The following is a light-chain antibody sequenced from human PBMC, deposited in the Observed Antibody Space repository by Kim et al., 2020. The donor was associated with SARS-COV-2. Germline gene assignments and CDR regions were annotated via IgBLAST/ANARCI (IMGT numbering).Light chain of an antibody. Sequence: SPGERVTLSCRASQSVSSNYLAWYQQKPGQAPRLLIYDASNRAAGIPDRFSGSGSGTDFTLTISRLQPEDFAVYYCQQYSRSSWTFGQGTKVDIK. CDR2: DAS. CDR1: QSVSSNY. V-gene: IGKV3-20*01. J-gene: IGKJ1*01. CDR3: QQYSRSSWT.